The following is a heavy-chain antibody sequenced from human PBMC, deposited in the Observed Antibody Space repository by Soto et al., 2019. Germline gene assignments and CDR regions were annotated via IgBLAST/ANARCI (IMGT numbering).Heavy chain of an antibody. CDR1: GGSISSGNSYS. D-gene: IGHD1-26*01. Sequence: PSETLSLTCAVSGGSISSGNSYSWSWIRQPPGKGLEWIGSISHTGSTSYNPSLKGRVTMSVDKSKNQFALKLSSVTAADMAVYYCARDSPLSERSFDYWGQGTLVTVSS. CDR3: ARDSPLSERSFDY. V-gene: IGHV4-30-2*01. CDR2: ISHTGST. J-gene: IGHJ4*02.